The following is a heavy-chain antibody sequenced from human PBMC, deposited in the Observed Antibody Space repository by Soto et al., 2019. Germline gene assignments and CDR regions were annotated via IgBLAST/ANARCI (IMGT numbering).Heavy chain of an antibody. CDR3: ANTVVVTVDLPLDV. J-gene: IGHJ6*02. V-gene: IGHV3-30-3*01. D-gene: IGHD2-2*01. Sequence: GGSVRLSCAASGFPFSSYAMHLVRQSPGKGLEWVAVISFDGSNKYYADSVKGRFTISRDNSKNTLYLQMNSLRAEDTAVYYCANTVVVTVDLPLDVWGQGTTFTVS. CDR1: GFPFSSYA. CDR2: ISFDGSNK.